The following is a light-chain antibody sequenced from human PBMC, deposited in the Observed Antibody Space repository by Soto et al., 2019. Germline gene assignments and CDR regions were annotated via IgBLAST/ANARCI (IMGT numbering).Light chain of an antibody. CDR1: QSVSSS. Sequence: AIPLTQSPSSLSASVGDRVTITCRASQSVSSSLAWYQQKPGTAPKLLIYDASDLETGVPSRFSGSGSVTDFTLTISSLQPVDFATYYCQQFNNYPLTFGQGTRLEIK. V-gene: IGKV1D-13*01. J-gene: IGKJ5*01. CDR2: DAS. CDR3: QQFNNYPLT.